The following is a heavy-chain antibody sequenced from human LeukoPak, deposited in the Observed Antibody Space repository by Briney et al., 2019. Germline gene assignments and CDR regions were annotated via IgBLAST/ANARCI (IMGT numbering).Heavy chain of an antibody. CDR2: IYTSGST. J-gene: IGHJ6*03. V-gene: IGHV4-61*02. CDR1: GGSVSSGTYY. Sequence: SETLSLTCTVSGGSVSSGTYYWSWIRQPAGKGLEWIVRIYTSGSTNYNPSLESRVTMSVDTSKNQFSLKLSSVTAADTAVYYCAREGPGDSHWYYYMDVWGKGTTVTVSS. D-gene: IGHD4-17*01. CDR3: AREGPGDSHWYYYMDV.